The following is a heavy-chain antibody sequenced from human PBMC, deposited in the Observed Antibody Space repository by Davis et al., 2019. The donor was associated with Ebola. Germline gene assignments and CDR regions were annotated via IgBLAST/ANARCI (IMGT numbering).Heavy chain of an antibody. CDR2: ISGSGDST. Sequence: PGGSLRLSCAGSGLTFSSYNMNWIRQAPGQGLEWVSSISGSGDSTYFADSVKGRFTISRDNSKNMLYLQMSSLRAEDTAVYYCVKVPRRVAIGSGGFDYWGQGTLVTVSS. J-gene: IGHJ4*02. CDR1: GLTFSSYN. CDR3: VKVPRRVAIGSGGFDY. D-gene: IGHD3-3*01. V-gene: IGHV3-23*01.